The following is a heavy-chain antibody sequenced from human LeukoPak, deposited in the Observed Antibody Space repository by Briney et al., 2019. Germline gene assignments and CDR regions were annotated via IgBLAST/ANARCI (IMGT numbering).Heavy chain of an antibody. D-gene: IGHD3-10*01. CDR2: ITNRGDTV. V-gene: IGHV3-11*04. J-gene: IGHJ4*02. CDR1: GFTFSDYY. Sequence: GGSLRLSCAASGFTFSDYYMTWDRQAPGKGLEWLSYITNRGDTVFYADSVKGRFTVSRDNAKNTLYLQMNSLRAEDTAIYYCFREGGDWGQGTLVTVSS. CDR3: FREGGD.